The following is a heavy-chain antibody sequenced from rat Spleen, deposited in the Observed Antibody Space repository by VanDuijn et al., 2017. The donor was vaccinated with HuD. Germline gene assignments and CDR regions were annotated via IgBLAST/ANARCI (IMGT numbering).Heavy chain of an antibody. CDR2: IWGDGST. J-gene: IGHJ2*01. Sequence: QVQLKESGPGLVQPSQTLSLTCTVTGFSLTTYNVHWIRQSPGKGLEWMGGIWGDGSTDYNSALKSRLSISRDTSKSQVFLKMNSLQTEDTATYYCARDRTGPFDYWGQGVMVTVSS. D-gene: IGHD4-2*01. CDR1: GFSLTTYN. CDR3: ARDRTGPFDY. V-gene: IGHV2-30*01.